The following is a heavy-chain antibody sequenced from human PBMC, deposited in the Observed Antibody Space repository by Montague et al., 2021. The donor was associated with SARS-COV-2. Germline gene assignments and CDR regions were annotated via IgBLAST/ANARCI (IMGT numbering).Heavy chain of an antibody. CDR3: ARDYYDSTGLNWFDP. CDR2: IHSSGGT. V-gene: IGHV4-61*02. J-gene: IGHJ5*02. CDR1: GGSIITGSNFY. Sequence: TLSLTCAVSGGSIITGSNFYWGWIRQSAGKGLEWIGRIHSSGGTNYNPSLKSRLTMSVDSPANQFSLKLTSVTAADTAVYYCARDYYDSTGLNWFDPWGQGLLVTVSS. D-gene: IGHD3-22*01.